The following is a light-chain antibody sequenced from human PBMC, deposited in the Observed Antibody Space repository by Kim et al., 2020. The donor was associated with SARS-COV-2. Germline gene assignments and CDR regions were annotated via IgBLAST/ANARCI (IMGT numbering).Light chain of an antibody. J-gene: IGLJ3*02. CDR1: SGSIASNY. CDR3: QSYDSSNHLV. Sequence: NFMLTQPHSVSESPGKTVTISCTRSSGSIASNYVQWYQQRPGSSPTTVIYEDNQRPSGAPDRFSGSIDSSSNSASLTISGLKTEDEADYYCQSYDSSNHLVFGGGTQLTVL. V-gene: IGLV6-57*01. CDR2: EDN.